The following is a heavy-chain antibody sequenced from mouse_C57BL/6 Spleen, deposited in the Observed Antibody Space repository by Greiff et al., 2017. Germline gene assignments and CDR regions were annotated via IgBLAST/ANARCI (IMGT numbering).Heavy chain of an antibody. CDR3: ARDFGALDY. CDR2: IYPGDGDT. Sequence: VKVVESGPELVKPGASVKISCKASGYAFSSSWLNWVKQRPGKGLEWIGRIYPGDGDTNYNGKFKGKATLTADKSSSTAYMQHSSMTSEDSAVYFGARDFGALDYWGQGTSVTVSS. V-gene: IGHV1-82*01. J-gene: IGHJ4*01. CDR1: GYAFSSSW.